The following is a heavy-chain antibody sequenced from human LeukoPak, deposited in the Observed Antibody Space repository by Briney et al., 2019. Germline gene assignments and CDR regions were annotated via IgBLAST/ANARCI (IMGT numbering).Heavy chain of an antibody. J-gene: IGHJ6*03. D-gene: IGHD3-22*01. CDR3: ANRAYYYDSSGYPGTGYMDV. V-gene: IGHV3-23*01. Sequence: PGGSLRLSCAASGFIFSTYTMNWVRQAPGKGLEWVSSLSSSGGSTYYADSVKGRFTISRDNSKNTLYLQVNSLRAEDTAVYYCANRAYYYDSSGYPGTGYMDVWGKGTTVTVSS. CDR1: GFIFSTYT. CDR2: LSSSGGST.